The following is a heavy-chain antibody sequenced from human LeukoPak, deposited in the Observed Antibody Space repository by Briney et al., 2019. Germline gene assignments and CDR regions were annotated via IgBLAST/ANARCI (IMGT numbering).Heavy chain of an antibody. CDR1: GYTFTSYG. J-gene: IGHJ5*02. CDR2: ISAYNGNT. CDR3: ASARGSYNWNYHWFDP. Sequence: EASVKVSCKASGYTFTSYGISWVRQAPGQGLEWMGRISAYNGNTNYAQKLQGRVTMTTDTSTSTAYMELRSLRSDDTAVYYCASARGSYNWNYHWFDPWGQGTLVTVSS. V-gene: IGHV1-18*01. D-gene: IGHD1-7*01.